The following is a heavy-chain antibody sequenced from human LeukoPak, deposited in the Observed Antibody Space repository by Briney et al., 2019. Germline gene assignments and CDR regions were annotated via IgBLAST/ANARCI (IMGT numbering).Heavy chain of an antibody. CDR2: IYPGDSDT. CDR3: ARLSADDYDFWSGYLNAFDI. J-gene: IGHJ3*02. D-gene: IGHD3-3*01. Sequence: GESLKTSCKGSGYSFTSYWIGWVRQMPGKGLEWMGTIYPGDSDTRYSPSFQGQVTISADKSISTAYLQWSSLKASDTAMYYCARLSADDYDFWSGYLNAFDIWGQGTMVTVSS. CDR1: GYSFTSYW. V-gene: IGHV5-51*01.